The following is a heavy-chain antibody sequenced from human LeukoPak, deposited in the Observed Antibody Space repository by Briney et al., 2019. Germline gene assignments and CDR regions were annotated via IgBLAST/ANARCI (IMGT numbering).Heavy chain of an antibody. Sequence: GGSLRLSCAASGSTFSSYAMSWVRQAPGKGLEWVSAIRGSGGSTYYADSVKGRFTISRDNSKNTLYLQMNSLRAEDTAVYYCAKSSGDDFWSGFFLWGQGTLVTVSS. CDR2: IRGSGGST. CDR3: AKSSGDDFWSGFFL. D-gene: IGHD3-3*01. V-gene: IGHV3-23*01. J-gene: IGHJ4*02. CDR1: GSTFSSYA.